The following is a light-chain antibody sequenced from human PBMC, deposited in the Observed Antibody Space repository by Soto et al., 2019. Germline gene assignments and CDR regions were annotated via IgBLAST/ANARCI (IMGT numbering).Light chain of an antibody. J-gene: IGLJ3*02. CDR2: DVT. V-gene: IGLV2-11*01. Sequence: QSALTQPRSVSGSPGQSVTISCTGTSSDVGGYNYVSWYQQHPGKAPKLMIYDVTKWPSGVPDRFSGSKSGNTASLTISGLRAEDEADYYCCSYAGSYVVCGGGTKLTVL. CDR3: CSYAGSYVV. CDR1: SSDVGGYNY.